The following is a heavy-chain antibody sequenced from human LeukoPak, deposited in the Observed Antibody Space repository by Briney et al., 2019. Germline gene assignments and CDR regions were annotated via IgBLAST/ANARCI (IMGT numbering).Heavy chain of an antibody. D-gene: IGHD3-22*01. Sequence: PSETLSLTCTVSGGSISSYYWSWIRRPPGKGLEWIGYIYYSGSTNYNPSLKSRVTISVDTSKNQFSLKLSSVTAADTAVYYCASSLYYYDSSGYYNYWGQGTLVTVSS. CDR3: ASSLYYYDSSGYYNY. V-gene: IGHV4-59*01. CDR2: IYYSGST. J-gene: IGHJ4*02. CDR1: GGSISSYY.